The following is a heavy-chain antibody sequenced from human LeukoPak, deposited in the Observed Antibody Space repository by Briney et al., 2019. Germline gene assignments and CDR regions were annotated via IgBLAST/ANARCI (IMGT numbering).Heavy chain of an antibody. CDR3: ARERIRAFDI. Sequence: PGGSLRLSCAAFGFTFSSYSMSWVRQGPGKGLEWVSSISSSSTFIYYADSVKGRFTISRDNAKNSLYLQMNSLRAEDTAVYYCARERIRAFDIWGQGTMVTVSS. CDR2: ISSSSTFI. V-gene: IGHV3-21*01. CDR1: GFTFSSYS. D-gene: IGHD3-3*02. J-gene: IGHJ3*02.